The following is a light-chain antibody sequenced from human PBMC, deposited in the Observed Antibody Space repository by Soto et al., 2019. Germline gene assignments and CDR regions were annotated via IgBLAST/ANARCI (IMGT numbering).Light chain of an antibody. V-gene: IGKV1-33*01. J-gene: IGKJ5*01. CDR3: QQTYRTPIP. CDR2: VAS. Sequence: DIQMTQSPSSLSASVGDRVTITCQASQDISNQLNWYQQKPGKAPKLLIHVASNLETGVPSRFSESGSGTYFTLTISSLQHEDVATYLCQQTYRTPIPFGQGRRLEVK. CDR1: QDISNQ.